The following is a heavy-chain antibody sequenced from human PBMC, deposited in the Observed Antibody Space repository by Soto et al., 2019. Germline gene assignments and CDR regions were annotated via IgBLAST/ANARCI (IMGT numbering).Heavy chain of an antibody. J-gene: IGHJ3*02. Sequence: GESLKISCKGSGYSFTSYWIGWVRQMPGKGLEWMGIIYPGDSDTRYSPSFQGQVTISADKSISTAYLQWSSLKASDTAMYYCASSQWLVLSSIDAFDIWGQGTMVTVSS. CDR1: GYSFTSYW. V-gene: IGHV5-51*01. D-gene: IGHD6-19*01. CDR2: IYPGDSDT. CDR3: ASSQWLVLSSIDAFDI.